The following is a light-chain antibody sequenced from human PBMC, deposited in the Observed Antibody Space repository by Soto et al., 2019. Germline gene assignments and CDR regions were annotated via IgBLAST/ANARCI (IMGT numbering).Light chain of an antibody. V-gene: IGKV3-20*01. CDR2: CAS. CDR3: QQFGASPPAFT. CDR1: QTINSRY. Sequence: ESMLTQSPGTLSLSPGERATLSCRASQTINSRYLTWYQQKPGQAPRLLIVCASIRATGISDRFSGSGSGTVFTLTISRLESGDSAVYYCQQFGASPPAFTFGQGTKLDI. J-gene: IGKJ2*01.